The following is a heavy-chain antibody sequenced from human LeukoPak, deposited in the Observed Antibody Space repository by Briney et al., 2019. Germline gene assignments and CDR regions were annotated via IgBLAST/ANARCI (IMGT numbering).Heavy chain of an antibody. CDR3: ARRGYYYGSGSYYIDAFDI. J-gene: IGHJ3*02. CDR1: GYSFISYW. D-gene: IGHD3-10*01. Sequence: GESLKISCKGSGYSFISYWIGWVRQMPGKGLEWMGIIYPGDSDTRYSPSFQGQVTMLADKSITTAYLQWSSLKASDTAMYYRARRGYYYGSGSYYIDAFDIWGQGTMVTVSS. V-gene: IGHV5-51*01. CDR2: IYPGDSDT.